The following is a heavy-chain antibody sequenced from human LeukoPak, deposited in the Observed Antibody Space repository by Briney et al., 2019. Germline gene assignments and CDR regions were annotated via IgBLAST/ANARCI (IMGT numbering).Heavy chain of an antibody. CDR2: ISYDGYDK. D-gene: IGHD2-21*01. V-gene: IGHV3-30-3*01. Sequence: GGSLRLSCAASGFTFNDYAMYWVRQAPGKGLEWVTLISYDGYDKSYADSVRGRFTISRDNSRNTLYLQMDSLRSEDTAVYYCARDFFPIVDSTWYEIGYWGQGALVTVSS. CDR1: GFTFNDYA. J-gene: IGHJ4*02. CDR3: ARDFFPIVDSTWYEIGY.